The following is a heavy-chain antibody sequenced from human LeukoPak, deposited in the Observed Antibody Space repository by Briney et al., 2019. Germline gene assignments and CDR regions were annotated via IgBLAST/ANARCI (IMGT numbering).Heavy chain of an antibody. CDR1: DGSISSYY. V-gene: IGHV4-59*01. CDR2: IYYSGST. Sequence: SETLSLTCTVSDGSISSYYWSWIRQPPGKGLEWIGYIYYSGSTNYNPSLKSRVTISVDTSKNQFSLKLSSVTAADTAVYYCARVAGGLSPFDYWGRGTLVTVSS. CDR3: ARVAGGLSPFDY. D-gene: IGHD3-16*02. J-gene: IGHJ4*02.